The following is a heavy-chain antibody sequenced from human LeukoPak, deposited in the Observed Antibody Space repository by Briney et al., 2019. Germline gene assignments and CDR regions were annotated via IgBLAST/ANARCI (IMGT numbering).Heavy chain of an antibody. V-gene: IGHV3-7*01. D-gene: IGHD5-24*01. CDR3: ARDSGDGYNYYYYYYMDV. J-gene: IGHJ6*03. Sequence: PGGSLRLSCAASGFTFSSYWMSWVRQAPGKGLEWVANIKQDGSEKYYVDSVKGRFTISRDNAKNSLYLQMNSLRAEDTAVYYCARDSGDGYNYYYYYYMDVWGKGTTVTVSS. CDR1: GFTFSSYW. CDR2: IKQDGSEK.